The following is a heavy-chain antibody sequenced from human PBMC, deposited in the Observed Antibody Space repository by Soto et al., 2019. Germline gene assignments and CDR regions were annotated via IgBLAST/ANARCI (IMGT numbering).Heavy chain of an antibody. CDR1: GGSINDDTYY. V-gene: IGHV4-39*02. D-gene: IGHD1-1*01. Sequence: QLQLQESGPGLVKPSETLSLTCTVSGGSINDDTYYWGWIRQPPGKGLEWIGSFYYSGTSSYNPSLERRVAVSVDTSKKHLSLRLRSGTAADTAVYYGPSLHCASPNCVPLDPWGQGTVVIVSS. J-gene: IGHJ5*02. CDR3: PSLHCASPNCVPLDP. CDR2: FYYSGTS.